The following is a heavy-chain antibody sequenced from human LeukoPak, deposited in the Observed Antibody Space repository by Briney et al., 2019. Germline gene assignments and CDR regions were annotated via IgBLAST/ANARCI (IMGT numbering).Heavy chain of an antibody. Sequence: SDTLSLTCSVSGYSISSGYYWGWIRQPPGKGLEWIGSIYHSGSAYYNPSLKSRVTISVDTSKNQFSLKLSSVTAADTAVYYCARQVNGSGSPRYYYYMDVWGKGTTVTISS. J-gene: IGHJ6*03. D-gene: IGHD3-10*01. CDR1: GYSISSGYY. CDR2: IYHSGSA. CDR3: ARQVNGSGSPRYYYYMDV. V-gene: IGHV4-38-2*02.